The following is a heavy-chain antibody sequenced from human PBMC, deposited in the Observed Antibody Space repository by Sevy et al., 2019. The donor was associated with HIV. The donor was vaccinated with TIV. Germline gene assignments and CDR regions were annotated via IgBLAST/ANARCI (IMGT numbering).Heavy chain of an antibody. D-gene: IGHD1-26*01. V-gene: IGHV3-23*01. J-gene: IGHJ4*02. CDR3: AKDTSWESGTFDY. CDR2: ISGSGGST. Sequence: GGSLRLSCAASGFTFSSYAMSWVRHAPGKGLEWVSAISGSGGSTYYADSVKGRFTISRDNSKNTLYLQMNSLRAEDTAVYYCAKDTSWESGTFDYWGQGTLVTVSS. CDR1: GFTFSSYA.